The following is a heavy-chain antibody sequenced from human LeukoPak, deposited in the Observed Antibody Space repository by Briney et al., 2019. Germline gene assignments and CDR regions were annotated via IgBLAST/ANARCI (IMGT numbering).Heavy chain of an antibody. CDR1: GFTFSSYE. J-gene: IGHJ4*02. Sequence: GGSLRLSCAASGFTFSSYEMNWVRQAPGKGLEWVSYISSSGSTIYYADSVKGRFTISRDNAKNSLYLQMNSLRAEDTAVYYCARGYAMITFGGVLWGQGTLVTASS. D-gene: IGHD3-16*01. V-gene: IGHV3-48*03. CDR2: ISSSGSTI. CDR3: ARGYAMITFGGVL.